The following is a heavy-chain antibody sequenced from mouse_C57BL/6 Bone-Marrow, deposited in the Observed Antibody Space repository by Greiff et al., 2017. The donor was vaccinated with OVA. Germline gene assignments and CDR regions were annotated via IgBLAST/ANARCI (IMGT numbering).Heavy chain of an antibody. CDR1: GFNIKDYY. Sequence: VQLQQSGAELVKPGASVKLSCTASGFNIKDYYMHWVKQRTEQGLEWIGRIDPEDGETKYAPKFQGKATITADTSSHTAYLQLSSLTSEATAVLFCSLPKYGSSPCAMDYWGKGTSVTVSS. J-gene: IGHJ4*01. CDR3: SLPKYGSSPCAMDY. CDR2: IDPEDGET. D-gene: IGHD1-1*01. V-gene: IGHV14-2*01.